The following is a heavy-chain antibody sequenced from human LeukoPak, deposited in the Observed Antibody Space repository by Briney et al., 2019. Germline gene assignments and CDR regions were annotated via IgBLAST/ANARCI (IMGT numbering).Heavy chain of an antibody. V-gene: IGHV1-18*01. Sequence: APVKVSCKASGYTFTTYDISWVRQAPGQGLEWMGWISAYNGNTNYAQKLQGRVTMTTDTSTSTAYMELRSLRSDDTAVYHCARSLGSSSSYGMDVWGQGTTVTVFS. CDR3: ARSLGSSSSYGMDV. J-gene: IGHJ6*02. CDR2: ISAYNGNT. CDR1: GYTFTTYD. D-gene: IGHD6-6*01.